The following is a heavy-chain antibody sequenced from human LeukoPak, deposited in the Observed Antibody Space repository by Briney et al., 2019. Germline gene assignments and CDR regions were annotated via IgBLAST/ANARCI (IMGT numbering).Heavy chain of an antibody. D-gene: IGHD4-17*01. V-gene: IGHV4-34*01. CDR3: ARVRVTNYYYYGMDV. CDR2: INHSGST. CDR1: GGSFSGYY. Sequence: SETLSLTCAVYGGSFSGYYWSWIRQPPGKGLEWIGEINHSGSTNYNPSLKSRVTISVDTSKSQFSLKLSSVTAADTAVYYCARVRVTNYYYYGMDVWGQGTTVTVSS. J-gene: IGHJ6*02.